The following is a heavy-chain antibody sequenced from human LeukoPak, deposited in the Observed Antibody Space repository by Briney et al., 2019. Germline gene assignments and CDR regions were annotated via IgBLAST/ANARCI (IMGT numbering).Heavy chain of an antibody. V-gene: IGHV3-23*01. CDR3: AKDLNLDGYFDY. Sequence: GGSLRLSCAASGFAFGNYAMGWVRQAPGKGLEWVSSIDSSGSYTPSADSVKGRFTISRDNSKNTLYLQMNSLRAEDTAVYYCAKDLNLDGYFDYWGQGTLVTVSS. J-gene: IGHJ4*02. CDR1: GFAFGNYA. D-gene: IGHD1-14*01. CDR2: IDSSGSYT.